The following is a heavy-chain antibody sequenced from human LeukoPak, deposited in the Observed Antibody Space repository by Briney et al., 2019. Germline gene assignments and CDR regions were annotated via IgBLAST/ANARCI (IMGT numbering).Heavy chain of an antibody. D-gene: IGHD3-10*01. CDR2: IYYSGST. CDR3: ARGALVTMVRGVRNWFDP. CDR1: GGSISSYY. Sequence: PSETLSLTCTVSGGSISSYYWSWIRQPPGKGLDWIGYIYYSGSTNYNPSLKSRVTISVDTSKNQFSLKLSSVTAADTAVYYCARGALVTMVRGVRNWFDPWGQGTLVTVSS. J-gene: IGHJ5*02. V-gene: IGHV4-59*01.